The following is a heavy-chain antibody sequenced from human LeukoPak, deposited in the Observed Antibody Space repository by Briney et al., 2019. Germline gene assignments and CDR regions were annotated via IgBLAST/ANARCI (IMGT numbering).Heavy chain of an antibody. V-gene: IGHV1-18*01. CDR1: GYSFSSYG. CDR3: ARDLARGYSYGYNAFDI. D-gene: IGHD5-18*01. CDR2: ITAGNGNT. Sequence: ASVKVSCKASGYSFSSYGIGRVRQAPRQGLEWIGWITAGNGNTNYAQKVQGRVTMTTDTSTSTAYMELRSLRSDDTAVYFCARDLARGYSYGYNAFDIWGQGTMVTVSS. J-gene: IGHJ3*02.